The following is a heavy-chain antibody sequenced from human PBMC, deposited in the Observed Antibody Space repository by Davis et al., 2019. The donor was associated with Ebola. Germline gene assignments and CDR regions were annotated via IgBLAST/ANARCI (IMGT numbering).Heavy chain of an antibody. V-gene: IGHV3-21*01. J-gene: IGHJ4*02. D-gene: IGHD1-26*01. Sequence: GGSLRLSCAASGFTFSSYAMHWVRQAPGKGLEWVSSISSSSNYIYYADSVKGRFTISRDNAKNSLYLQMNSLRAEDTAVYYCARETGVGYWGQGTLVTVSS. CDR2: ISSSSNYI. CDR1: GFTFSSYA. CDR3: ARETGVGY.